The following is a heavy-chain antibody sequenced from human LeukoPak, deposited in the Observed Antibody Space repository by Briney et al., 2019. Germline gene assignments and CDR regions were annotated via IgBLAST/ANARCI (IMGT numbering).Heavy chain of an antibody. CDR2: IYYSGST. V-gene: IGHV4-59*01. D-gene: IGHD3-10*01. J-gene: IGHJ3*02. CDR3: ARAGERAFDI. CDR1: GGSISSYY. Sequence: SETLSLTCTVSGGSISSYYWSWIRQPPRKGLEWIGYIYYSGSTNYNPSLKSRVTISVDTSKNQFSLKLSSVTAADTAVYYCARAGERAFDIWGQGTMVTVSS.